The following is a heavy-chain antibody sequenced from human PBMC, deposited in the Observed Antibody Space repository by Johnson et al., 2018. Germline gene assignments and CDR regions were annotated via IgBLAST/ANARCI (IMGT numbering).Heavy chain of an antibody. J-gene: IGHJ6*02. Sequence: QVQLQESGPGLVKPSETLSLTCTVSGGSIGSYDWTWIRQSPGKGLEWIGKIDYRGTTRYNPSLKSRVTISIDMSKNQFSLKMSSVTAADTAVYYCARDWRSSSCWPHYGMAVGGQGTTVIVSS. D-gene: IGHD3-16*01. CDR3: ARDWRSSSCWPHYGMAV. CDR1: GGSIGSYD. CDR2: IDYRGTT. V-gene: IGHV4-59*01.